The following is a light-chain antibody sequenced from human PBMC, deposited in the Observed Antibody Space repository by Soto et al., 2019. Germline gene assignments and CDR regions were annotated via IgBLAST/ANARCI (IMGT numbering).Light chain of an antibody. CDR1: SSDVGSYNL. V-gene: IGLV2-23*02. J-gene: IGLJ2*01. CDR2: EVS. CDR3: CSYAGSSTHVV. Sequence: QSALTQPASVSGSPGQSITISCTGTSSDVGSYNLVSWYQQHPGKAPKLMIYEVSKRPSGVSNGFSGSKSGNTASLTISGRQAEDEADYYCCSYAGSSTHVVFGGGTQLTVL.